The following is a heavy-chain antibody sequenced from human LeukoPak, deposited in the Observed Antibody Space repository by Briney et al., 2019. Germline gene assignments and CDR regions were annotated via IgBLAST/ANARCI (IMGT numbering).Heavy chain of an antibody. J-gene: IGHJ3*02. CDR1: GFTFSSYG. D-gene: IGHD3-10*01. CDR3: AKPHLWGRDAFDI. Sequence: GGSLRLSCAASGFTFSSYGMSWVRQAPGKGLEWVSGISDSGGSTHHADSVKGRFTISRDNSKNMVYLQMNSLRAEDTAVYYCAKPHLWGRDAFDIWGQGTMVTVSS. V-gene: IGHV3-23*01. CDR2: ISDSGGST.